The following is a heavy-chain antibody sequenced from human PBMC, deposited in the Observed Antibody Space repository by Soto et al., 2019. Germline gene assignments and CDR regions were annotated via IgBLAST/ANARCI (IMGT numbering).Heavy chain of an antibody. J-gene: IGHJ5*02. Sequence: GGSLRLSCAASGFTFSSYVMSWVRQAPGKGLEWVSGISGSGDNTYYADSVKGRFTISRDNSKNTLFLQMNSLRAEDTALYFCAKQMGDYYDSSGSWFDPWGEGTLVTVSS. CDR1: GFTFSSYV. D-gene: IGHD3-22*01. CDR2: ISGSGDNT. CDR3: AKQMGDYYDSSGSWFDP. V-gene: IGHV3-23*01.